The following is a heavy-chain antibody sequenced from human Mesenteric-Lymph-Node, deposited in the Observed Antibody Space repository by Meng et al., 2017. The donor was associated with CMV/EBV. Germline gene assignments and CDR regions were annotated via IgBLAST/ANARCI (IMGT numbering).Heavy chain of an antibody. CDR3: ATRLSNKWELLRVFAGGLDY. J-gene: IGHJ4*02. V-gene: IGHV1-24*01. CDR1: GYTLTELS. Sequence: ASVKVSCKVSGYTLTELSMHWVRQAPGKGLEWMGGFDPEDGETIYAQKFQGRVTMTEDTSTDTAYMELSSLRSEDTAVYYCATRLSNKWELLRVFAGGLDYWGQGTLVTVSS. CDR2: FDPEDGET. D-gene: IGHD1-26*01.